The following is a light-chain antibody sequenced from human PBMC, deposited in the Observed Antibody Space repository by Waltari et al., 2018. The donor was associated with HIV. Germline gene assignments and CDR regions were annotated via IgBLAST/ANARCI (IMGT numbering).Light chain of an antibody. J-gene: IGLJ2*01. CDR1: GSNIGRNT. CDR3: ATWDGSLNGPV. CDR2: SNN. Sequence: QSVLTQPPSASGTHGQRVTISCSGSGSNIGRNTVNWYQQLPGTAPKLLIYSNNQRPSRVPDRFSGSKSGTSASLAISGLQSDDETTYYCATWDGSLNGPVFGGGTKLTVL. V-gene: IGLV1-44*01.